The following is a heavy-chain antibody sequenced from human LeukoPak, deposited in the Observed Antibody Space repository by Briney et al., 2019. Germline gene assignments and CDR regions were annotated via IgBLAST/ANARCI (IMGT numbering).Heavy chain of an antibody. V-gene: IGHV1-2*02. CDR3: VRAAAKNYFDY. CDR2: INPNSGGT. CDR1: GYTFTGYY. J-gene: IGHJ4*02. Sequence: GASAKVSCKASGYTFTGYYMHWVRQAPGQGLEWMGWINPNSGGTNYAQKFQGRVTMTRDTSISTAYMELSRLRSDNTAVYYCVRAAAKNYFDYWGQGTLVTVSS. D-gene: IGHD2-2*01.